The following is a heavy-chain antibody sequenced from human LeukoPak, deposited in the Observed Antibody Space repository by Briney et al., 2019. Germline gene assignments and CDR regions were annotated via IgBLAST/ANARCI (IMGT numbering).Heavy chain of an antibody. J-gene: IGHJ4*02. V-gene: IGHV3-23*01. D-gene: IGHD6-19*01. Sequence: GGSLRLSCAASGFTFSSYWMSWVRQAPGKGLEWVSHISSSGGTTNYADSVKGRFTISRDNSKNTLYLQMNSLRAEDTAIYYCAKNSSGWYSFDSWGQGTLVTVDS. CDR1: GFTFSSYW. CDR2: ISSSGGTT. CDR3: AKNSSGWYSFDS.